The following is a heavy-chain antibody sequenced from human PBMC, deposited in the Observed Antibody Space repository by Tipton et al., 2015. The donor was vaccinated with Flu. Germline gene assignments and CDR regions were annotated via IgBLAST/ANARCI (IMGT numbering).Heavy chain of an antibody. CDR3: ARLSYYDVDLKNFYFDY. V-gene: IGHV4-59*05. D-gene: IGHD3-10*02. J-gene: IGHJ4*02. Sequence: TLSLTCTVSGGSVNSNFWSWIRQPPGMGLELIGSIYPSGTTYYNPSLKSRVTISVDTSKSQFSLMLRSVTAADTAVYYCARLSYYDVDLKNFYFDYWGQGALVTVSS. CDR2: IYPSGTT. CDR1: GGSVNSNF.